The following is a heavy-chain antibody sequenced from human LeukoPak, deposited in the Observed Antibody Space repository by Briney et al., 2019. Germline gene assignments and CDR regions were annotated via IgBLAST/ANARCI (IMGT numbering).Heavy chain of an antibody. J-gene: IGHJ4*02. Sequence: GGSLRLSCAASGFTFSSYAMHWVRQAPGKGLEWVAVISYDGSNKYYADSVKGRFTISRDNSKNTLYLQMNSLRAEDTAVYYCARAGSGWYYFDYRGQGTLVTVSS. CDR2: ISYDGSNK. D-gene: IGHD6-19*01. V-gene: IGHV3-30-3*01. CDR3: ARAGSGWYYFDY. CDR1: GFTFSSYA.